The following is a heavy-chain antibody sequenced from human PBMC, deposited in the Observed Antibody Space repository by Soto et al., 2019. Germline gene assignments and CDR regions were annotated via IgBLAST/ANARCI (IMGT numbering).Heavy chain of an antibody. J-gene: IGHJ6*03. D-gene: IGHD3-9*01. V-gene: IGHV3-7*01. Sequence: PGGSLRLSCAASGFTFSSYWMSWVRQAPGKGLEWVANIKQDGSEKYYVDSVKGRFTISRDNAKNSLYLQMNSLRAEDTAVYYCARDAYYDILTGYFHPYYYYYMDVWGKGTTVTVSS. CDR3: ARDAYYDILTGYFHPYYYYYMDV. CDR1: GFTFSSYW. CDR2: IKQDGSEK.